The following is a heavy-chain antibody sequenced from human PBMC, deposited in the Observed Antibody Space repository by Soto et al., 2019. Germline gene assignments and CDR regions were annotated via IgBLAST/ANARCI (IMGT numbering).Heavy chain of an antibody. Sequence: QVQLVESGGGVVQPGRSLRLSCAASGFTFSSYGMHWVRQAPGKGLEWVAVISYDGSNKYYAGSVKGRFTISRDNSKNTLYLQMNSLRAEDTAVYYCAKDTYDYIWGSYRYPGVIDYWGQGTLVTVSS. CDR1: GFTFSSYG. J-gene: IGHJ4*02. CDR2: ISYDGSNK. D-gene: IGHD3-16*02. V-gene: IGHV3-30*18. CDR3: AKDTYDYIWGSYRYPGVIDY.